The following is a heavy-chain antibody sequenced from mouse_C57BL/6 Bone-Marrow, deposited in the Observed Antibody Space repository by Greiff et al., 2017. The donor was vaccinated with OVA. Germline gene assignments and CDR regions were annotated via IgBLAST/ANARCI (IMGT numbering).Heavy chain of an antibody. V-gene: IGHV14-4*01. Sequence: EVQLQQSGAELVRPGASVKLSCTASGFNIKDDYMHWVKQRPEQGLEWIGWIDPENGDTEYASKFQGKATITADTSSNTAYLQLSSLTSEDTAVYYCTTLLTTVVARYAMDYWGQGTSVTVSS. CDR1: GFNIKDDY. D-gene: IGHD1-1*01. CDR2: IDPENGDT. CDR3: TTLLTTVVARYAMDY. J-gene: IGHJ4*01.